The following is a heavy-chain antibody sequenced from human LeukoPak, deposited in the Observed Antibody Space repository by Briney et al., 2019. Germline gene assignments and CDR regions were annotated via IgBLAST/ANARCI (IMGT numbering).Heavy chain of an antibody. CDR2: ISGSGGST. Sequence: GGSLRLSCAASGFTFSSYGMHWVRQAPGKGLEWVSAISGSGGSTYYADSVKGRFTISRDNSKNTLYLQMNSLRAEDTAVYYCAKVRIVVVPAAIADWGQGTLVTVSS. CDR3: AKVRIVVVPAAIAD. J-gene: IGHJ4*02. V-gene: IGHV3-23*01. D-gene: IGHD2-2*01. CDR1: GFTFSSYG.